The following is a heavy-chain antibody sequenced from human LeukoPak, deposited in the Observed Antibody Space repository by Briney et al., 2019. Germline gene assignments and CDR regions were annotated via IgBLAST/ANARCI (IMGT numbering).Heavy chain of an antibody. CDR2: IIPIFGTA. D-gene: IGHD3-22*01. CDR1: GGTFSSYA. CDR3: ARGGRYYDSSDKYYYYYYMDV. J-gene: IGHJ6*03. Sequence: SVKVSCKASGGTFSSYAISWVRQAPGQGLEWMGGIIPIFGTANYAQKFQGRVTITADKSTSTAYMELSSLRSEDTAVYYCARGGRYYDSSDKYYYYYYMDVWGKGTTVTVSS. V-gene: IGHV1-69*06.